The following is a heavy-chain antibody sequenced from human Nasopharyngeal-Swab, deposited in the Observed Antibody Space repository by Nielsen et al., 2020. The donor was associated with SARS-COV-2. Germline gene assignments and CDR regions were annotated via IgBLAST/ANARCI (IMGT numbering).Heavy chain of an antibody. CDR1: RFNFSIYS. CDR3: ARAAGVHFRHSYGMGV. J-gene: IGHJ6*02. Sequence: GGSLRLSCAASRFNFSIYSMNWVRQAPGKGLEWVSYISRSSSNIYYADSVKGRFTISRDNAKSSVFLEMNSLRAEDTAVYYCARAAGVHFRHSYGMGVWGQGTTVTVSS. D-gene: IGHD3-10*01. V-gene: IGHV3-48*04. CDR2: ISRSSSNI.